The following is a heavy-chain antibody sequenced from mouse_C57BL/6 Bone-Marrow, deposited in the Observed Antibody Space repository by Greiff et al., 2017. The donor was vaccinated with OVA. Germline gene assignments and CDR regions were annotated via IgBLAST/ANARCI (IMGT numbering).Heavy chain of an antibody. CDR3: ARLGLYDGYY. D-gene: IGHD2-3*01. J-gene: IGHJ2*01. CDR1: GYTFTSYW. CDR2: IDPSDSET. Sequence: VQLQQPGAELVRPGSSVKLSCKASGYTFTSYWMHWVKQRPIQGLEWIGNIDPSDSETHYNQKFKDKATLTVDKSSSTAYMQLSSLTSEDSAVDYCARLGLYDGYYWGQGTTLTVSS. V-gene: IGHV1-52*01.